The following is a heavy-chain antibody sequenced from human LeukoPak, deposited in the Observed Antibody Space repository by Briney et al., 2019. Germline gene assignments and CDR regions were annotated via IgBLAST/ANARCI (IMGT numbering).Heavy chain of an antibody. D-gene: IGHD2-2*01. J-gene: IGHJ4*02. CDR2: IIGSGGST. Sequence: GGSLRLSCAASGFTFRSYAMSWVRQPQGRGLEWASAIIGSGGSTYYADSVKGRFTISRDNSKNTLYLQMNSLRAEDTAVYYCAKEGEYCSSTSCYLDYWGQGTLVTVSS. CDR3: AKEGEYCSSTSCYLDY. CDR1: GFTFRSYA. V-gene: IGHV3-23*01.